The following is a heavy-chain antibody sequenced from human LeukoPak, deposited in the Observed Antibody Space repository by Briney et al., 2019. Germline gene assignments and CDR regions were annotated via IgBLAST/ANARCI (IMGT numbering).Heavy chain of an antibody. CDR3: AGRVAFDP. J-gene: IGHJ5*02. Sequence: GGSLRLSCAASGLTFSTYVMSWVRQAPGKGLEWVSSISGGGGTIFYTDSVKGRFSISRDNFKNALYLQMNSLRAEDTAVYYCAGRVAFDPWGQGTLVTVSS. CDR2: ISGGGGTI. V-gene: IGHV3-23*01. CDR1: GLTFSTYV.